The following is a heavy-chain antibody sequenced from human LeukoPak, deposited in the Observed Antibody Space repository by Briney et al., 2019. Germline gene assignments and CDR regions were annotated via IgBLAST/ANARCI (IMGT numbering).Heavy chain of an antibody. CDR2: ISSSGSTI. CDR1: GFIFSSYG. V-gene: IGHV3-48*04. J-gene: IGHJ6*04. CDR3: AELGITMIGGV. Sequence: QPGRSLRLSCAASGFIFSSYGMHWVRQAPGKGLEWVSYISSSGSTIYYADSVKGRFTISRDNAKNSLYLQMNSLRAEDTAVYYCAELGITMIGGVWGKGTTVTISS. D-gene: IGHD3-10*02.